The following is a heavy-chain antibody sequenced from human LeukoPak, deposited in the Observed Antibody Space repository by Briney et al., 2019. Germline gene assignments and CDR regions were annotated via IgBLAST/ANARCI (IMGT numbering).Heavy chain of an antibody. Sequence: GGSLRLSCAASGFTFSSYEMNWVRQAPGKGLEWVSSISSSSSYIYYADSVKGRFTISRDNAKNSLYLQMNSLRAEDTAVYYCAGAYEGQWLNDAFDIWGQGTMVTVSS. CDR1: GFTFSSYE. J-gene: IGHJ3*02. V-gene: IGHV3-21*01. CDR2: ISSSSSYI. CDR3: AGAYEGQWLNDAFDI. D-gene: IGHD5-12*01.